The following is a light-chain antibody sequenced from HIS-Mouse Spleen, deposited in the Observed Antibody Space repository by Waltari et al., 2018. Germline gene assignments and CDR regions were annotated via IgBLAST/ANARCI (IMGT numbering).Light chain of an antibody. CDR3: SSYTSSSTWV. Sequence: QSALTQPASVSGSPGQSITISCPGTSSDVGGYNYFSWYQQHPGKAPKLMIYDVSNRPSGVSNRFSGSKSGNTASLTISGLQAEDKADYYCSSYTSSSTWVFGGGTKLTVL. V-gene: IGLV2-14*03. CDR2: DVS. J-gene: IGLJ3*02. CDR1: SSDVGGYNY.